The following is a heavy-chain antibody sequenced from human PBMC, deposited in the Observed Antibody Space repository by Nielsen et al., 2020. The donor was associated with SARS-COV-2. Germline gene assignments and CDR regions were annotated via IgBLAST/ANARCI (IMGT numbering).Heavy chain of an antibody. J-gene: IGHJ4*02. D-gene: IGHD3-16*01. CDR2: ISWNSGSI. Sequence: GGSLRLSCAASGFTFDDYAMHWVRQAPGKGLEWASGISWNSGSIGYADSVKGRFTISRDNAKNSLYLQMNSLRAEDTALYYCAKVGGANDYFDYWGQGTLVTVSS. CDR3: AKVGGANDYFDY. CDR1: GFTFDDYA. V-gene: IGHV3-9*01.